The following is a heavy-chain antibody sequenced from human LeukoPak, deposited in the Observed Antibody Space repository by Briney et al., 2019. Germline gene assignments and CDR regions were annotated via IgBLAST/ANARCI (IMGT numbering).Heavy chain of an antibody. V-gene: IGHV3-23*01. CDR3: AKGRSLGNLDFDY. Sequence: PGGSLRLSCAASGFTFSSYAMYWVRQAPGKGLEWVLCISDGGERTYYADSVKGRFTISRDNSKNTLHLQVDSLRAEDTAVYYCAKGRSLGNLDFDYWGQGTLVIVSS. CDR2: ISDGGERT. D-gene: IGHD1-26*01. J-gene: IGHJ4*02. CDR1: GFTFSSYA.